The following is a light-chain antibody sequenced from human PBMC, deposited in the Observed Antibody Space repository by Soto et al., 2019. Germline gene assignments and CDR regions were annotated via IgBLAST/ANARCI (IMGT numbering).Light chain of an antibody. CDR3: HHYNNWPLS. CDR2: DAS. CDR1: QRVSSN. J-gene: IGKJ4*01. Sequence: ETVMTQSPATLSVSPGERATLPCRASQRVSSNVAWYQQKPGQAPRLLIYDASTRATGIPARFSGSGSGTEFNLTISSLQAEDFAVYYCHHYNNWPLSFGGGTKVEIK. V-gene: IGKV3-15*01.